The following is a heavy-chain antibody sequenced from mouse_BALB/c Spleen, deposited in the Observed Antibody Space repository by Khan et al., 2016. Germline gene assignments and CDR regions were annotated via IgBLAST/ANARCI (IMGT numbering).Heavy chain of an antibody. J-gene: IGHJ3*01. Sequence: VQLQQSGPELVKPGASVKISCKASGYSFPDYFMNWVRQSHGKSLEWIGRIDPSNGETFNKQQFKVKATLTVDNSSSTAHMDLLSLTSEDSAFYYCFPDVHYADWGPGTLVTVS. D-gene: IGHD1-1*01. V-gene: IGHV1-37*01. CDR1: GYSFPDYF. CDR3: FPDVHYAD. CDR2: IDPSNGET.